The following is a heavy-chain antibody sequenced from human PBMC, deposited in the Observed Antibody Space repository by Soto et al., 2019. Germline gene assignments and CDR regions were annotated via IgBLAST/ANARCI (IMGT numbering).Heavy chain of an antibody. D-gene: IGHD2-15*01. J-gene: IGHJ2*01. CDR2: ISSSSSYI. V-gene: IGHV3-21*01. CDR1: GFTFSSYS. CDR3: ARVSYCYWYFDL. Sequence: EVQLVESGGGLVKPGGSLRLSCAASGFTFSSYSMNWVRQAPGKGLEWVSSISSSSSYIYYADSVKGRFTISRDNAKNSLYLQMSSLRVEDTAVYYCARVSYCYWYFDLWGRGTLVTVSS.